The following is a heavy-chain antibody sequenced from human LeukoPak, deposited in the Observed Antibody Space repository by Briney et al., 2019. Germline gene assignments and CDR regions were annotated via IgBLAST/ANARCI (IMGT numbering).Heavy chain of an antibody. D-gene: IGHD6-13*01. J-gene: IGHJ1*01. V-gene: IGHV3-30*01. Sequence: PGGSLRLSCAASGFTFSSYAMHWVRQAPGKGLEWVAVISYDGSNKYYADSVKGRFTISRDNSKNTLYLQMNSLRAKDTAVYYCARPAGSRYSSSWSSFQHWGQGTLVTVSS. CDR2: ISYDGSNK. CDR1: GFTFSSYA. CDR3: ARPAGSRYSSSWSSFQH.